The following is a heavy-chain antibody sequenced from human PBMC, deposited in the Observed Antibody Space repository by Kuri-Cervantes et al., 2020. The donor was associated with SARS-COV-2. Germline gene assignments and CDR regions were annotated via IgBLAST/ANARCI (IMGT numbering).Heavy chain of an antibody. V-gene: IGHV3-23*01. Sequence: GGSLRLSCAASGFTFSSYAMSWVRQAPGKGLEWVSAISGSGGSTYYADSVKGRFTISRDNSKDTLYLQMNSLRAEDTAVYYCTTGYGSSWYLFHYYYYYMDVWGKGTTVTVSS. CDR1: GFTFSSYA. CDR3: TTGYGSSWYLFHYYYYYMDV. J-gene: IGHJ6*03. CDR2: ISGSGGST. D-gene: IGHD6-13*01.